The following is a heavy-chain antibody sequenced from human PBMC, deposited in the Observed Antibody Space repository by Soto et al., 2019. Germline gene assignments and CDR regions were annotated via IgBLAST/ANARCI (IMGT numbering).Heavy chain of an antibody. J-gene: IGHJ5*02. V-gene: IGHV1-69*13. D-gene: IGHD6-13*01. CDR2: IIPIFGTA. CDR1: GGTFSSYA. CDR3: ARAGAYSSSWYWFDH. Sequence: SVKVSCKASGGTFSSYAISWVRQAPGQGLEWMGGIIPIFGTANYAQKFQGRVTITADESTSTAYMELSSLRSEDTAVYYCARAGAYSSSWYWFDHWGQGTLVTVSS.